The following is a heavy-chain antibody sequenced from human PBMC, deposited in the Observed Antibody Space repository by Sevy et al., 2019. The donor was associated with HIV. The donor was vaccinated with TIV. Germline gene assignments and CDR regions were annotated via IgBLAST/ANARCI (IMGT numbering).Heavy chain of an antibody. CDR1: GFSFSSYA. V-gene: IGHV3-30*04. J-gene: IGHJ4*02. D-gene: IGHD1-26*01. Sequence: GSLRLSCAASGFSFSSYAMHWVRQAPGKGLEWVAVISYDGSNKYYIDSVKGRFTISRDNSKNTLFLQMSSLRAEDTAVYYCTRGPTEELLRRYFDYWGQGALVTVSS. CDR2: ISYDGSNK. CDR3: TRGPTEELLRRYFDY.